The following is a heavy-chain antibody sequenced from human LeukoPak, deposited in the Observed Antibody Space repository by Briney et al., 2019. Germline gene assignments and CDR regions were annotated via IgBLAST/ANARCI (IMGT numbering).Heavy chain of an antibody. V-gene: IGHV4-34*01. D-gene: IGHD3-22*01. CDR1: GGSISSYY. CDR2: INHSGST. CDR3: ARGSSVITTFDY. Sequence: SETLSLTCTVSGGSISSYYWSWIRQPPGKGLEWIGEINHSGSTNYNPSLKSRVTISVDTSKNQFSLKLSSVTAADTAVYYCARGSSVITTFDYWGQGTLVTVSS. J-gene: IGHJ4*02.